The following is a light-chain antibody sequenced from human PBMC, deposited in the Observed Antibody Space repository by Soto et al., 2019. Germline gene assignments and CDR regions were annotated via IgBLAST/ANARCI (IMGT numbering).Light chain of an antibody. CDR1: QSFSNY. CDR3: QQTYTIPWT. J-gene: IGKJ1*01. V-gene: IGKV1-39*01. Sequence: DIQMTQSPSSVSASVGDRITITCRTSQSFSNYLTWYQHKPGKAPKLLIYSATVLQSGVPSRFSGSGSGTDFTLTISRLQPEDSATYYSQQTYTIPWTFGQGTKVDIK. CDR2: SAT.